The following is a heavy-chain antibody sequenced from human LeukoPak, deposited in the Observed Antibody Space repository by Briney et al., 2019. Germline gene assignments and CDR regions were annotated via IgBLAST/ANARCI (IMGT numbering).Heavy chain of an antibody. Sequence: GGSLRLSCAASGFTFTNYRMTWVRQAPGKGLEWVSSISSTSGYIFYADSVQGRFTISRDNAKSSLYLQMNSLRAEDTAVYYCATHAHHWNYDYWGQGTLVTVSS. CDR1: GFTFTNYR. D-gene: IGHD1-7*01. CDR2: ISSTSGYI. V-gene: IGHV3-21*01. J-gene: IGHJ4*02. CDR3: ATHAHHWNYDY.